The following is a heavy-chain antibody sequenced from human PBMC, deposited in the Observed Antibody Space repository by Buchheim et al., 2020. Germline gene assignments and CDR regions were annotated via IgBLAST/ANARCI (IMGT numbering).Heavy chain of an antibody. CDR1: GFTFSSFW. CDR3: GRDLGGLASH. Sequence: EVQLVESGGGLVRPGGSLRLSCAASGFTFSSFWMHWVRQVPGQGLVWVARISDKDGRWTDYADSAKGRFTVSRDNTKNTLYLQMNSLRVEDTVVYYCGRDLGGLASHWGQGTL. V-gene: IGHV3-74*01. J-gene: IGHJ4*02. D-gene: IGHD3/OR15-3a*01. CDR2: ISDKDGRWT.